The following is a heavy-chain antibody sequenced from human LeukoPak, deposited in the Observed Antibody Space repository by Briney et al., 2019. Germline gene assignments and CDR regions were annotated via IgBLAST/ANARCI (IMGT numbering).Heavy chain of an antibody. CDR1: GFTFSDYY. Sequence: GGSLRLSCAASGFTFSDYYMSWIRQAPGKGLEWVSYISSSGSTIYYADSVKGRFTISRDNAKNSLYLQMNSLRAEDTAVYYCARGEWELLSHYWYFDLWGRGTLVTVSS. CDR3: ARGEWELLSHYWYFDL. CDR2: ISSSGSTI. J-gene: IGHJ2*01. V-gene: IGHV3-11*01. D-gene: IGHD1-26*01.